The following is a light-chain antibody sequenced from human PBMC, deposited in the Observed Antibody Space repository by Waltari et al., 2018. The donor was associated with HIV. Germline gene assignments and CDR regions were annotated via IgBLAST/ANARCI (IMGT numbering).Light chain of an antibody. J-gene: IGLJ3*02. CDR1: TSNIGQNY. CDR2: DNN. V-gene: IGLV1-51*01. Sequence: QSVLTQPPSLSAAPGQKVTISGSGSTSNIGQNYVSWYQQHPETAPKLIIDDNNKLPSGRPDRFCGSKSGTSATLSITGLRTGDEADYYCGTWDRSVSAGVFGGGTKLTVL. CDR3: GTWDRSVSAGV.